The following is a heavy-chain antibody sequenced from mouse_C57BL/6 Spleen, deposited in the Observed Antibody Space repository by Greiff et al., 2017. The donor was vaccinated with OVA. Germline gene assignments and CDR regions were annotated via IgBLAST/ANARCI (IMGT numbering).Heavy chain of an antibody. V-gene: IGHV1-82*01. CDR2: IYPGDGDT. CDR3: ARSGYYGSSVGAMDY. Sequence: QVQLKESGPELVKPGASVKISCKASGYAFSSSWMNWVKQRPGKGLEWIGRIYPGDGDTNYNGKFKGKATLTADKSSSTAYMQLSSLTSEDSAVYFCARSGYYGSSVGAMDYWGQGTSVTVSS. CDR1: GYAFSSSW. J-gene: IGHJ4*01. D-gene: IGHD1-1*01.